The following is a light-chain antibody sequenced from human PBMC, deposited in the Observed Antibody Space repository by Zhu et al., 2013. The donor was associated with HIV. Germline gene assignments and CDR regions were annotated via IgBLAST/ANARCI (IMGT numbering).Light chain of an antibody. V-gene: IGKV3-20*01. J-gene: IGKJ2*01. Sequence: EIVLTQSPGTLSLSPGERATLSCRASQTVKSSFLAWYQQKPGQAPRLLIHGASSRATGIPDRFSGSGSGTDFTLIISKLEPEDFALYYCQQYGSSPVTFGQGTKLEIK. CDR2: GAS. CDR3: QQYGSSPVT. CDR1: QTVKSSF.